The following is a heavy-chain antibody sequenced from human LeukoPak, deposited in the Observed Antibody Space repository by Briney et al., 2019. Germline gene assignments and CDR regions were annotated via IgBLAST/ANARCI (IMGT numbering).Heavy chain of an antibody. CDR2: IYPSGST. CDR3: ARETSQKGAHYMDV. V-gene: IGHV4-38-2*02. J-gene: IGHJ6*03. Sequence: PSETLSLTCTVSGYSISNGYYWGWIRQPPGTGLEWIGSIYPSGSTFYNPSLKSRVTISVDTSKNQFSLKLSSVTAADTAVYYCARETSQKGAHYMDVWGKGTTVTISS. D-gene: IGHD3-16*01. CDR1: GYSISNGYY.